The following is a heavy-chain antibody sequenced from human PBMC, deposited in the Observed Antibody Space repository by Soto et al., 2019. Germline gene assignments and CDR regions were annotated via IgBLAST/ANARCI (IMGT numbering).Heavy chain of an antibody. CDR2: IDNSGDGS. Sequence: EVQLLESGGGLVQPGGSLRLSCVASGFIFRNHVLNWVRQAPGKGLEWVSAIDNSGDGSFYADSVKGRFIISRDNSKDTVFLHMDNLRLEDTAFYYCATIPSRGMIFGAASWRQGTLVTVSS. V-gene: IGHV3-23*05. J-gene: IGHJ5*02. D-gene: IGHD3-3*01. CDR3: ATIPSRGMIFGAAS. CDR1: GFIFRNHV.